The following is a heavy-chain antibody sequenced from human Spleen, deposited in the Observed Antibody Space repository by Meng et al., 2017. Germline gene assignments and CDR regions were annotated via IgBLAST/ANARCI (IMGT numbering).Heavy chain of an antibody. CDR1: GYTFTDYY. Sequence: ASVKVSCKTSGYTFTDYYIHWVRQAPGQGLEWMGWINPNSGGTNFAQKFQGRVSMTRDTSTSTAYMELRSLRSDDTAVYYCARGGGGKAKNWFDPWGQGTLVTVSS. D-gene: IGHD4-23*01. V-gene: IGHV1-2*02. J-gene: IGHJ5*02. CDR3: ARGGGGKAKNWFDP. CDR2: INPNSGGT.